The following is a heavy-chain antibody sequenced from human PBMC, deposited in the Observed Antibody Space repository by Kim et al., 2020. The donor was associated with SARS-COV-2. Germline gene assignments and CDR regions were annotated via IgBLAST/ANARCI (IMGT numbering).Heavy chain of an antibody. CDR1: GFTFSHDW. J-gene: IGHJ4*02. V-gene: IGHV3-7*01. D-gene: IGHD3-10*02. CDR3: ARSVFGDNY. Sequence: GGSLRLSCAASGFTFSHDWMTWVRQAPGKGLEWVANINQDGSESYYVDSVKGRFTISRDNAKDSLYLQMSSLRVEDTAVYYCARSVFGDNYWGQGTLVSVSS. CDR2: INQDGSES.